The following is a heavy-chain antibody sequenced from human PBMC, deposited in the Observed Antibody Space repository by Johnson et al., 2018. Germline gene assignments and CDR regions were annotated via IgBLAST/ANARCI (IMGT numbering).Heavy chain of an antibody. CDR1: GFSLSSYG. J-gene: IGHJ5*02. V-gene: IGHV3-30*18. CDR2: ISYEGSNK. CDR3: AKENTYDKDATTSALDP. Sequence: QVQLGQSGGGVVQPGRSLGLCCAASGFSLSSYGMHWVRQAPGKGLEWVAVISYEGSNKYSADPVKGRFTIPRDNSKNTLYLQMNSLIAGDPAVYYCAKENTYDKDATTSALDPWGQGTLVTVSS. D-gene: IGHD3-22*01.